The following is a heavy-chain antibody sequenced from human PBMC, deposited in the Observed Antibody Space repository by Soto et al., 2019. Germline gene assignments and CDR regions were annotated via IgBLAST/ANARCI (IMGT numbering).Heavy chain of an antibody. J-gene: IGHJ5*02. CDR3: ARSRSRIAAAGTRGGWFDP. CDR1: GGSFSGYY. V-gene: IGHV4-34*01. D-gene: IGHD6-13*01. CDR2: INHSGST. Sequence: SETLSLTCAVYGGSFSGYYWSWIRQPPGKGLEWIGEINHSGSTNYNPSLKSRVTISVDTSKNQFSLKLSSVTAADTAVYYCARSRSRIAAAGTRGGWFDPWGQGTLVTVSS.